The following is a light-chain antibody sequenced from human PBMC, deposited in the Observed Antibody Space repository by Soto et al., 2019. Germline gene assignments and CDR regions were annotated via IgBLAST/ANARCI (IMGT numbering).Light chain of an antibody. V-gene: IGLV2-14*03. CDR1: SSDVGGYNY. CDR3: SSFTSSGTLV. CDR2: DVS. Sequence: QSALTQPAAVSESPGQSITISCTGTSSDVGGYNYVSWNQQHPGEAPKLLINDVSNRPSGVSYRFSGSRSGNTASLTISGLQADDEADYYCSSFTSSGTLVFGGGTQLTVL. J-gene: IGLJ2*01.